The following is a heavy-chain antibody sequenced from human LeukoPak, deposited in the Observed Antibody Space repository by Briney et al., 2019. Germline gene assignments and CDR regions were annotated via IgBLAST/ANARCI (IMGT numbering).Heavy chain of an antibody. CDR3: ARDRAGYFDD. V-gene: IGHV3-33*01. J-gene: IGHJ4*02. CDR1: GFTFSSYG. Sequence: PGRSLRLSCAASGFTFSSYGMIWVRQAPGKGLEWVAAIWYDGSNKYYADSVKGRFTISRDNSKNTLYLQMNSLRAEDTAVYYCARDRAGYFDDWGKGTLVTVSS. CDR2: IWYDGSNK.